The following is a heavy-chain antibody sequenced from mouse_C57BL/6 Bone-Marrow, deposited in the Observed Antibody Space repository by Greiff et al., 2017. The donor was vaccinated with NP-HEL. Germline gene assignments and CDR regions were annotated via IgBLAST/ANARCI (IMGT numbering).Heavy chain of an antibody. J-gene: IGHJ2*01. CDR3: ARDSGYAFDY. CDR1: GYTFTSYW. CDR2: INPNNGGT. D-gene: IGHD3-2*02. V-gene: IGHV1-53*01. Sequence: VQLQQPGTELVKPGASVKLSCKASGYTFTSYWMHWLKQRPGQGLAWIGNINPNNGGTNDNEKFKTKATLTVDKSSSPAYMQLSSLTSEDSAVYYCARDSGYAFDYWGQGTTLTVSS.